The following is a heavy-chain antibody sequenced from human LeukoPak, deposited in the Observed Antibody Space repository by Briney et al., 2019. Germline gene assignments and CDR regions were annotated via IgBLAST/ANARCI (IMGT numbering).Heavy chain of an antibody. CDR1: GGSFSGYY. J-gene: IGHJ4*02. Sequence: TSETLSLTCAVYGGSFSGYYWSWIRQPPGKGLEWIGEINHSGSTNYNPSLKSRVTISVDTSKNQFSLKLSSVTAADTAVYYCASETGCSSTSCYLDYWGQGTLVTVSS. CDR3: ASETGCSSTSCYLDY. CDR2: INHSGST. V-gene: IGHV4-34*01. D-gene: IGHD2-2*01.